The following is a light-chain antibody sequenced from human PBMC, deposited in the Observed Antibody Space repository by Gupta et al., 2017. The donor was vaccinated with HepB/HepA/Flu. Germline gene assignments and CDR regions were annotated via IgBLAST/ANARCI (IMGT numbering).Light chain of an antibody. CDR3: QQSYSTLL. CDR2: AAS. Sequence: DIQMTQSPSSLSASVGDRVTITCRASQSISSFLNWYQQKPGKAPKLLIYAASSLQSGVPSRFSGSGSGTDFTLTSSRLQPEDFATYYCQQSYSTLLFGQGTKVEIK. J-gene: IGKJ1*01. CDR1: QSISSF. V-gene: IGKV1-39*01.